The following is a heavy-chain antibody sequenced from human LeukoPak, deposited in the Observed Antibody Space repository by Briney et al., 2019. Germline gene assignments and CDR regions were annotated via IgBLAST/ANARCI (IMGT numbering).Heavy chain of an antibody. CDR3: AKDRVDGSGSQFDS. D-gene: IGHD3-10*01. CDR1: GFTFTTYA. V-gene: IGHV3-23*01. Sequence: GGSLRLSCAASGFTFTTYAMTWVRQAPGKGLEWVSSITGSGALTYYADSVKGRFTISKDNAMDTLFLQMNSLRADDTAVYYCAKDRVDGSGSQFDSWGQGSLVTVSS. CDR2: ITGSGALT. J-gene: IGHJ4*02.